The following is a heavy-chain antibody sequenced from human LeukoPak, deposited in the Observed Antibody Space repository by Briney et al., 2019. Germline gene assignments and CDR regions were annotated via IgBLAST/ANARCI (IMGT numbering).Heavy chain of an antibody. J-gene: IGHJ5*02. CDR2: IYYSGST. V-gene: IGHV4-39*01. CDR1: GGSISSPIYY. CDR3: ARHVHNDRGNPNWFDP. Sequence: PSETLSLTCSVSGGSISSPIYYWGCIRQPPGKGLECIASIYYSGSTFYNPSLRSRVTISVDTSRHQFSLEVNSVTAADTALYYCARHVHNDRGNPNWFDPWGQGTLVTVAS. D-gene: IGHD4-23*01.